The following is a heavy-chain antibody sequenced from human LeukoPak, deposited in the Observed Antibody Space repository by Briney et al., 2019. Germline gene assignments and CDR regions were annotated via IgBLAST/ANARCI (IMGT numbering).Heavy chain of an antibody. J-gene: IGHJ4*02. V-gene: IGHV1-3*01. CDR2: INAGNGNT. CDR3: ARDRLLWFGEFDTNFDY. CDR1: GYTFTDYF. Sequence: VASVKVSCKSSGYTFTDYFLHWVRQAPGQRLEWMGWINAGNGNTKYSQKFQGRVTITRDTSASTAYMELSSLRSEDTAVYYCARDRLLWFGEFDTNFDYWGQGTLVTVSS. D-gene: IGHD3-10*01.